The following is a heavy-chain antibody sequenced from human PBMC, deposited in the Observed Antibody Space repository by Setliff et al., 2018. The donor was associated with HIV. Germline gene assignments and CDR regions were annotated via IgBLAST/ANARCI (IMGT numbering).Heavy chain of an antibody. D-gene: IGHD7-27*01. CDR3: ARDLPELTGRSFDP. CDR2: AYYNGYT. Sequence: SETLSLTCTVSGAYISSYYWSWIRQPPGKGLEWIGFAYYNGYTHYNPSLKSRLSMSIDTSKNHFSLRLTSVTAADTAVYYCARDLPELTGRSFDPWGQGIQVTVSS. J-gene: IGHJ5*02. CDR1: GAYISSYY. V-gene: IGHV4-59*12.